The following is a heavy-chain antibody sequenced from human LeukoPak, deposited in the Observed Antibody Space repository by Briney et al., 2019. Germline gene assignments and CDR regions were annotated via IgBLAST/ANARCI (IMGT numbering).Heavy chain of an antibody. V-gene: IGHV4-61*01. CDR3: ARSYDFWSGSPGGYFDY. J-gene: IGHJ4*02. CDR1: GGSVSSGSYY. D-gene: IGHD3-3*01. Sequence: SETLSLTCTVSGGSVSSGSYYWSWIRQPPGKGLEWIGDIYYSGSTNYNPSLKSRVTISVDTSKNQFSLKLSSVTAADTAVYYCARSYDFWSGSPGGYFDYWGQGTLVTVSS. CDR2: IYYSGST.